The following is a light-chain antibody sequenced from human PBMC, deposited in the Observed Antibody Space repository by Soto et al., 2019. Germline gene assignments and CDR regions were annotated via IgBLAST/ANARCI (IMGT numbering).Light chain of an antibody. CDR1: QDISNS. V-gene: IGKV1-33*01. J-gene: IGKJ1*01. CDR2: DAS. CDR3: QHYNSYSEA. Sequence: DIQVTQSPSSLSASVGDRVTITCQASQDISNSLNWYQQKPGKAPQLLIYDASNLETGVPSRFSGSGSGTDFVFTISSLQPDDFATYYCQHYNSYSEAFGQGTKVELK.